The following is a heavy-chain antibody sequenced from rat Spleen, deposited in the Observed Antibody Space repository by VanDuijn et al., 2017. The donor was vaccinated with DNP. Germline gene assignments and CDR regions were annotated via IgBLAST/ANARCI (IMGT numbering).Heavy chain of an antibody. J-gene: IGHJ2*01. CDR2: INPDGTNT. CDR3: ARREYTTDYSFDY. V-gene: IGHV5-58*01. D-gene: IGHD1-6*01. Sequence: EVQLVETGGGLVQPGRSLKLSCVASGFTFNTYWMFWVRQAPGKGLEWVASINPDGTNTYYLDSVKGRFTISRDNAKNTPYLQMDSLRSEDTATYYCARREYTTDYSFDYWGQGVMVTVSS. CDR1: GFTFNTYW.